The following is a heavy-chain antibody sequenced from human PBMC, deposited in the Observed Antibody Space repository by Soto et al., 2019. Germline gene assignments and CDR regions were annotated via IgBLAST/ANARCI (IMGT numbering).Heavy chain of an antibody. CDR3: ARDLMPNDRGLGDLAY. CDR1: GFTFNKYS. D-gene: IGHD3-22*01. V-gene: IGHV3-21*06. CDR2: ITSKTGDQ. J-gene: IGHJ4*02. Sequence: EVQLVESGGGLVRPGGSLRLSCAASGFTFNKYSMNWVRQAPGKGLEWVSSITSKTGDQYYAASVEGRFIISRDNTKNSLSLQVTSLRDEDTAVYYCARDLMPNDRGLGDLAYWGQGTLVTVSS.